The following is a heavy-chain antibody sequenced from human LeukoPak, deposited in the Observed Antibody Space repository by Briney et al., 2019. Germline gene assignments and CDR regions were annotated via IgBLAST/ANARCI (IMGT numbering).Heavy chain of an antibody. D-gene: IGHD3-9*01. V-gene: IGHV3-7*01. J-gene: IGHJ4*02. CDR3: ARDLSNLTRYFDWFGPFYYFDY. CDR1: GFTFSSYW. Sequence: GGSLRLSCAASGFTFSSYWMSWVRQAPGKGLEWVANIKQDGSEKYYVDSVKGRFAISRDNAKNSLYLQMNSLRAEDTAVYYCARDLSNLTRYFDWFGPFYYFDYWGQGTLVTVSS. CDR2: IKQDGSEK.